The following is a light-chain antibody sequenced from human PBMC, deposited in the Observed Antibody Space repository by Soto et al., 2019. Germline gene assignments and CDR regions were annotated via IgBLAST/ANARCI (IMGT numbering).Light chain of an antibody. Sequence: QSALTQPASVSGSPGQSITNSCTGTSSDVGGYNYVSWYQQHPGKAPKLMIYDVSNRPSGVSNRFSGSKSGNTASLTISGLQAEDEADYYCSSYTSSSTFSVFGTGTKLTVL. CDR3: SSYTSSSTFSV. CDR2: DVS. CDR1: SSDVGGYNY. V-gene: IGLV2-14*01. J-gene: IGLJ1*01.